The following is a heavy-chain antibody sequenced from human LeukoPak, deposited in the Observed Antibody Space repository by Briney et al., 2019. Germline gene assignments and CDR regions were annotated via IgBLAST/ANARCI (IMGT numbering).Heavy chain of an antibody. CDR3: ASGTIVGARGADN. CDR2: ISGNSFHI. CDR1: GFTFSSYA. J-gene: IGHJ4*02. Sequence: GGSLRLSCAASGFTFSSYAMSWVRQAPGKALEWVSSISGNSFHIFYADSVKGRFTISRDSAYKSLYLQLNSLRAEDTAVYYCASGTIVGARGADNWGQGTLVTVSS. V-gene: IGHV3-21*01. D-gene: IGHD1-26*01.